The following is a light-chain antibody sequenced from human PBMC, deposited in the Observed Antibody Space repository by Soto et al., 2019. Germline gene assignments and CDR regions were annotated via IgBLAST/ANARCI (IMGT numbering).Light chain of an antibody. V-gene: IGKV1-12*02. CDR1: QGISSW. CDR3: QQANSFPFT. CDR2: AAS. J-gene: IGKJ5*01. Sequence: DIQMTQSPSSVSAYVGDRVTISCRASQGISSWLDWYQQKPGKAPKLLIYAASTLEAGVPSRFSGSGSATDFTLTISSLQPQDFATCYCQQANSFPFTFGQGTRLVIK.